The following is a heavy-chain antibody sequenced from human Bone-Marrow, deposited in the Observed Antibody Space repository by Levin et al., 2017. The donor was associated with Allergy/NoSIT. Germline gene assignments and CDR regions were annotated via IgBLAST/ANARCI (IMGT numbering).Heavy chain of an antibody. Sequence: PGGSLRLSCAASGFAFSYYYMAWIRQAPGKGLEWISYISDGSRNTNYADSFQGRFIMSRDNAKNIVYLQMNSLKDEDTAVYCCARDIAPYHYDSYGYYLHACDLWGQGTMVTVSS. V-gene: IGHV3-11*05. CDR2: ISDGSRNT. CDR3: ARDIAPYHYDSYGYYLHACDL. CDR1: GFAFSYYY. J-gene: IGHJ3*01. D-gene: IGHD3-22*01.